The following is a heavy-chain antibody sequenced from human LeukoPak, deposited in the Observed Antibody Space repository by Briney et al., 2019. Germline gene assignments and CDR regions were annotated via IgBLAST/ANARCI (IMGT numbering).Heavy chain of an antibody. J-gene: IGHJ1*01. CDR1: GFTFNTYS. V-gene: IGHV3-43*01. Sequence: PGGSLRLSCGASGFTFNTYSMHWVRQAPGKGLEWVSLVNWEGDTTYYADSVRGRFTISRDNSKNVLYLQMNSLRVEDTAMYYCAKEMATIYFYHRGQGTLVSVSS. CDR3: AKEMATIYFYH. CDR2: VNWEGDTT. D-gene: IGHD5-24*01.